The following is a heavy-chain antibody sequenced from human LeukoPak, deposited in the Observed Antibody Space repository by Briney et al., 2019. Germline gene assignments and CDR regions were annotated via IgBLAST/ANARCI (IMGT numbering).Heavy chain of an antibody. CDR3: ARANRIAVAGPFIDY. D-gene: IGHD6-19*01. V-gene: IGHV5-51*01. J-gene: IGHJ4*02. CDR2: IYPDDSNT. Sequence: RGESLKISCKASGYSFPTFWIAWVRQMPGKGLECMGIIYPDDSNTRYSPSFQGQVTFSADKSISTAYLQWSSLKASDTAMYYCARANRIAVAGPFIDYWGQGTLVTVSS. CDR1: GYSFPTFW.